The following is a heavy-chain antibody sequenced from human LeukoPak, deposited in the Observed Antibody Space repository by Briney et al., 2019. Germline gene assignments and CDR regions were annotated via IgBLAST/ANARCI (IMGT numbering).Heavy chain of an antibody. D-gene: IGHD6-19*01. CDR1: GGSISSYY. Sequence: ASETLSLTCTVSGGSISSYYWSWIRQPPGKGLEWIGYIYYSGSTNYNPSLKSRVTISVDTSKNQFSLKLSSVTAADTAVYYCAREDLAVAATNYFDYWGQGTLVTVSS. CDR3: AREDLAVAATNYFDY. V-gene: IGHV4-59*01. J-gene: IGHJ4*02. CDR2: IYYSGST.